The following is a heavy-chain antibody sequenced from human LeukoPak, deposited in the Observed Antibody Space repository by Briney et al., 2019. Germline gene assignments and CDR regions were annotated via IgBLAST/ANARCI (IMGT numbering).Heavy chain of an antibody. CDR1: GYSFTSYW. J-gene: IGHJ4*02. V-gene: IGHV5-51*01. CDR2: IYPGDSDT. CDR3: ARHNVDTAMGHLFDY. D-gene: IGHD5-18*01. Sequence: GESLKISCKGSGYSFTSYWIGWVRQMPWKGLEWMGIIYPGDSDTRYSPSFQGQVTISADKSISTAYLQWSSLKASDTAMYYCARHNVDTAMGHLFDYWGQGTLVTVSS.